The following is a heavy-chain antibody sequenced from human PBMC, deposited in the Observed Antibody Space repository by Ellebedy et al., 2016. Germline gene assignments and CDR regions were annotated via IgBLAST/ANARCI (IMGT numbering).Heavy chain of an antibody. D-gene: IGHD4-17*01. CDR2: TYYKSKWYN. CDR3: ARATDYGDYAVGFDY. J-gene: IGHJ4*02. V-gene: IGHV6-1*01. Sequence: SQTLSLTCAISGDSVSGNRVTWNWIRQAPSRGLEWLGRTYYKSKWYNEYALSVKSRISVSPDTSMNRFSLQLNSVTPEDTAVYYCARATDYGDYAVGFDYWGQGTLVTVSS. CDR1: GDSVSGNRVT.